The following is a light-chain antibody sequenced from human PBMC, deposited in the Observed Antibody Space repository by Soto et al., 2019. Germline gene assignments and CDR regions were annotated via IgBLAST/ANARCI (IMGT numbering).Light chain of an antibody. J-gene: IGKJ2*01. CDR1: QSISSW. Sequence: DIQMTQSPSTLSASVGDRVTITCRASQSISSWLAWYQQKPGKAPKLLIYDASSLESVVPTRFSGSGSGTEFTLTISRLQPDDFTTYSCQQYNSYLYTFGQGTKLEIK. V-gene: IGKV1-5*01. CDR3: QQYNSYLYT. CDR2: DAS.